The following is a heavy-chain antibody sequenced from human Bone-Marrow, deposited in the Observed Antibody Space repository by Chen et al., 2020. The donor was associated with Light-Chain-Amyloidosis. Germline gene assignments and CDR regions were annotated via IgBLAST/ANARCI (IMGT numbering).Heavy chain of an antibody. CDR1: GGSISSSSYY. V-gene: IGHV4-39*07. CDR2: IYYSGST. J-gene: IGHJ5*02. CDR3: ARDPHDYVWGSYRPNNNWFDP. D-gene: IGHD3-16*02. Sequence: QLQLQESGPGLVKPSETLSLTCTVSGGSISSSSYYWGWIRQPPGKGLEWIGSIYYSGSTYYNPSLKSRVTISVDTSKNQFSLKLSSVTAADTAVYYCARDPHDYVWGSYRPNNNWFDPWGQGTLVTVSS.